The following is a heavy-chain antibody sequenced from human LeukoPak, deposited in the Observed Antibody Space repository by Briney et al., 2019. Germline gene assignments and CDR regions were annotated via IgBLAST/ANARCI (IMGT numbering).Heavy chain of an antibody. CDR2: ISFDGSDA. J-gene: IGHJ4*02. D-gene: IGHD6-19*01. CDR1: GFTFSGFW. V-gene: IGHV3-74*01. Sequence: GGSLRLSCAASGFTFSGFWMHWVRQAPGKGLVWVSCISFDGSDATYADSVKGRFTISRDNAKNTLHLQMDSLTVEDTAVYFCARGVPSGVDYFDYWGQGTLVTVSS. CDR3: ARGVPSGVDYFDY.